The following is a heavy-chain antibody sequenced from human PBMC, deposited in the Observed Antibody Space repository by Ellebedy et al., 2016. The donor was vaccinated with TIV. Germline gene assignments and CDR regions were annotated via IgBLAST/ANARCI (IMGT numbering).Heavy chain of an antibody. CDR2: MNTDGSSI. CDR3: ARGGLPAAKDF. D-gene: IGHD2-2*01. Sequence: GGSLRLSCAASGSTFSSYWMHWVRQAPGKGLVWVSRMNTDGSSISYADSVKGRFTISRDNAKSTLYLQMNSLRAEDTAVYYCARGGLPAAKDFWGQGTLVTVSS. V-gene: IGHV3-74*01. J-gene: IGHJ4*02. CDR1: GSTFSSYW.